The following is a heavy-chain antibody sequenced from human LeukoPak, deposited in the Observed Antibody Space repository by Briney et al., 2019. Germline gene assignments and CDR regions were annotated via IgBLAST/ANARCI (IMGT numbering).Heavy chain of an antibody. Sequence: PSETLSLTCTVSGGSISSYYWSWIRQPPGKGLEWIGYIYHSGSTNYNPSLKSRVTISVDTSKNQFSLKLSSVTAADTAVYYCARSPGIAAAGFDYWGQGTLVTVSS. CDR1: GGSISSYY. CDR3: ARSPGIAAAGFDY. J-gene: IGHJ4*02. CDR2: IYHSGST. D-gene: IGHD6-13*01. V-gene: IGHV4-59*01.